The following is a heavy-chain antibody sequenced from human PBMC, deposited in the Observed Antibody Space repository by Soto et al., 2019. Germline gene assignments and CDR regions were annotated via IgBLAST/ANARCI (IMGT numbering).Heavy chain of an antibody. CDR2: IYWDDDK. CDR3: AHLTYYYDSSGYYSRAEYFQH. V-gene: IGHV2-5*02. Sequence: SGPTLVNPTQTLTPTCTFSGFSLSTSGVGVGWIRQPPGKALEWLALIYWDDDKRYSPSLKSRLTITKDTSKNQVVLTMTNMDPVDTATYYCAHLTYYYDSSGYYSRAEYFQHWGQGTLVTVSS. D-gene: IGHD3-22*01. J-gene: IGHJ1*01. CDR1: GFSLSTSGVG.